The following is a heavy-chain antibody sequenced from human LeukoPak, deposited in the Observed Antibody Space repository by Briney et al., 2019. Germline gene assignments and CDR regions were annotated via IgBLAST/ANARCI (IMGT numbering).Heavy chain of an antibody. Sequence: SETLSLTCTVSGGSISSGGYYWSWIRQHPGKGLEWIGYIYYSGSTYYNPSLKSRVTISVDTSKNQFSLKLSSVTAADTAVYYCARGLAAAGITFFFDYWGQGTLVTVSS. V-gene: IGHV4-31*03. CDR1: GGSISSGGYY. D-gene: IGHD6-13*01. CDR3: ARGLAAAGITFFFDY. J-gene: IGHJ4*02. CDR2: IYYSGST.